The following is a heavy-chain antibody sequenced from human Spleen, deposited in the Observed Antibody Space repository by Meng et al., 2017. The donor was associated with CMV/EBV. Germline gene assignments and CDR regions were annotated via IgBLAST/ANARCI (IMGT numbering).Heavy chain of an antibody. CDR2: INPNSGGT. CDR1: GYNFTGYY. J-gene: IGHJ4*02. CDR3: AAGDNYFAY. V-gene: IGHV1-2*02. Sequence: KVYCKASGYNFTGYYMHWVRQAPGQGLEWMGWINPNSGGTNYPQKFQGRVTMTRDTSISTAYMDLISLGFDDTAVYYCAAGDNYFAYWGQGTLVTVSS.